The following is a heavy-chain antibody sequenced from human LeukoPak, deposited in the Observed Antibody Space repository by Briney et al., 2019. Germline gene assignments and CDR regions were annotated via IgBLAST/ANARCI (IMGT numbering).Heavy chain of an antibody. Sequence: ETLSLTCTVSGDSISSRSYCWDWIRQPPGKGLEWIGTIYYSGSTYYNPSLKSRVTISVDTSKNQFSLKLSSLTAADTAVYYCARSPVLYHFDYWGQGTLVTVSS. D-gene: IGHD5/OR15-5a*01. CDR2: IYYSGST. J-gene: IGHJ4*02. V-gene: IGHV4-39*07. CDR3: ARSPVLYHFDY. CDR1: GDSISSRSYC.